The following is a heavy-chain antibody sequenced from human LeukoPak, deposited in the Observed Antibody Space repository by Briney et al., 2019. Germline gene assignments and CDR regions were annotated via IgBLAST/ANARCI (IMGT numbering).Heavy chain of an antibody. D-gene: IGHD3-22*01. CDR3: ARDLVRSLRAAAFDI. Sequence: SVKVSCKASGGTFSSYAISWVRQAPGQGLEWMGGIIPIFGTANYAQKFQGRVTITADESTSTAYMELSSLRSEDTAVYYCARDLVRSLRAAAFDIWGQGTMVTVSS. V-gene: IGHV1-69*13. J-gene: IGHJ3*02. CDR1: GGTFSSYA. CDR2: IIPIFGTA.